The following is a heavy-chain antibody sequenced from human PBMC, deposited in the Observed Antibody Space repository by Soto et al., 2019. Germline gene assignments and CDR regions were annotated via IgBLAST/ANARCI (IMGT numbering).Heavy chain of an antibody. Sequence: QITLKESGPTLVKPTQTLTLTCTFSGFSLSTSGVGVGWIRQPPGKALEWLALIYWDDDKRYSPSLKSRLPITQDTSKNKVVLTMTYMDPVDTATYYCAHRRGASYGMDVWGQGTTVTVSS. CDR2: IYWDDDK. CDR1: GFSLSTSGVG. CDR3: AHRRGASYGMDV. J-gene: IGHJ6*02. V-gene: IGHV2-5*02. D-gene: IGHD1-26*01.